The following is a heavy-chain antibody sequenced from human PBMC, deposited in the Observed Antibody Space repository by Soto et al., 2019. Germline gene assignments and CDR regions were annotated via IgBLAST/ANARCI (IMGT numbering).Heavy chain of an antibody. CDR2: ISGGGGST. CDR3: AKDPTSYDSSAQFDS. Sequence: GGSLRLSCAASGFSFNIFAMNWVRQAPGKGLEWVSGISGGGGSTYYADSVKDRFTISRDNSNNTLYLQMNSLRAEDTAVYYCAKDPTSYDSSAQFDSWGQGTLVTVSS. D-gene: IGHD3-22*01. CDR1: GFSFNIFA. J-gene: IGHJ4*02. V-gene: IGHV3-23*01.